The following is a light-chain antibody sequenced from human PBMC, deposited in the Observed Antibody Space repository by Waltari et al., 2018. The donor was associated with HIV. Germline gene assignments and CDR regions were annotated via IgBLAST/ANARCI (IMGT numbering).Light chain of an antibody. V-gene: IGLV1-40*01. CDR2: NTN. CDR1: RSNIGTHE. Sequence: QSVLTQPPSVSGAPGQRVTLSCTGPRSNIGTHEFHCYQQLPGTAPQLLIYNTNSRPSGVRDRFYGSKSGTSASLASNGLQAEDEADYYCQSSDNTLSGSVFGGGTKLTVL. J-gene: IGLJ2*01. CDR3: QSSDNTLSGSV.